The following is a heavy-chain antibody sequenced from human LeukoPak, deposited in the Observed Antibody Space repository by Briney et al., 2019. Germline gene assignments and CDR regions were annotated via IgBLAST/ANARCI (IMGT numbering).Heavy chain of an antibody. J-gene: IGHJ5*02. CDR1: GSNFTNNW. Sequence: GAALEISYEISGSNFTNNWIGWVRPAPGKGEGWMGLIYPGYSDAKYSPSFQGQVTLSVGASISTAYLQLSGLRASDTAIYYCVRFALTSSLDHWGQGTLVTVSS. V-gene: IGHV5-51*01. CDR3: VRFALTSSLDH. CDR2: IYPGYSDA. D-gene: IGHD6-13*01.